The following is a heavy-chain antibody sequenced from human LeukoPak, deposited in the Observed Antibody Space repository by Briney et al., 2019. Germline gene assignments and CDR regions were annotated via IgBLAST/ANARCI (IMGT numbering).Heavy chain of an antibody. J-gene: IGHJ6*03. Sequence: GGSLRLSCAASGFSFSSYGMHWVRQAPGKGLEWVAFIRYDGSNKYYADSVKGRFTISRDNSKNTLYLQMNSLRAEDTAVYYCAKNGHSGSYYRPYYYYYYMDVWGKGTTVTISS. CDR3: AKNGHSGSYYRPYYYYYYMDV. V-gene: IGHV3-30*02. CDR2: IRYDGSNK. D-gene: IGHD1-26*01. CDR1: GFSFSSYG.